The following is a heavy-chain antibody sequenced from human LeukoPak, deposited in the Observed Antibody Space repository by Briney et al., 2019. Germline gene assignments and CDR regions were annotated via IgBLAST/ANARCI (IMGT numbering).Heavy chain of an antibody. CDR1: GGTFSSYT. Sequence: GASVKVSCKGTGGTFSSYTISWVRQAPGQGLEWMGRIIPILGIANYAQKFQGRVTITADKSTSTAYMELSSLRSEDTAVYYCAREGPQLLCAWDWFDPWGQGTLVTVSS. J-gene: IGHJ5*02. CDR3: AREGPQLLCAWDWFDP. D-gene: IGHD2/OR15-2a*01. V-gene: IGHV1-69*04. CDR2: IIPILGIA.